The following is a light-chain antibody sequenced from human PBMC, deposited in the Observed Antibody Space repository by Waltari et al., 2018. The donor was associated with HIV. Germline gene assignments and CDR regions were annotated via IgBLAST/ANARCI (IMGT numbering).Light chain of an antibody. CDR2: DTF. J-gene: IGLJ2*01. CDR3: LLSFAGARPVV. Sequence: QAVVTQEPSLTVSPGGAVTLTGGHSTGPVTSGHHPTWFQQKSGQAPRPMIYDTFNKHSWTPARFSGSLLGGKAALTLSGAQPDDEAEYFCLLSFAGARPVVFGGGTNLTVL. CDR1: TGPVTSGHH. V-gene: IGLV7-46*01.